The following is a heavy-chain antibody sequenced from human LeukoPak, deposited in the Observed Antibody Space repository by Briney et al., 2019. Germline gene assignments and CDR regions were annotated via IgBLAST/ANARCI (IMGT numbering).Heavy chain of an antibody. CDR3: ARCTTGRTFGSLREIKRSREIDY. CDR2: ISSNSSNI. D-gene: IGHD1-1*01. V-gene: IGHV3-21*01. Sequence: GGSLRLSCAASGFTFSSYSMNWVRQAPGKGLEWVSSISSNSSNIYYADSVKGPFTISRDNAKNSLYLQMNSLRVEDTAVYYCARCTTGRTFGSLREIKRSREIDYWGQGTLVTVSS. CDR1: GFTFSSYS. J-gene: IGHJ4*02.